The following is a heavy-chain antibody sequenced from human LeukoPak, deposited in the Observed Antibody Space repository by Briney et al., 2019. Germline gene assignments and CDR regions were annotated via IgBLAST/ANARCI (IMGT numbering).Heavy chain of an antibody. D-gene: IGHD1-1*01. CDR1: GYTFTSYD. Sequence: ASVTVSCKASGYTFTSYDINWVRQAPGQGLEWMGWMNPNSGNTGYAQKFQGRVTITRNTSISTAYMELSSLRSEDTAVYYCAGQNTTRDAFDIWGQGTMVTVSS. CDR2: MNPNSGNT. CDR3: AGQNTTRDAFDI. V-gene: IGHV1-8*03. J-gene: IGHJ3*02.